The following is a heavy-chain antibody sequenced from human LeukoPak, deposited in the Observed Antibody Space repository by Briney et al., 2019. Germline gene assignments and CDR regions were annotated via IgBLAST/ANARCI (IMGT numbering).Heavy chain of an antibody. J-gene: IGHJ4*02. Sequence: PSETLSLTCTVSGGSISSYYWSWIRQPPGKGLEWIGEINHSGSTNYNPSLKSRVTISVDTSKNQFSLKLSSVTAADTAVYYCARGPYYYGSGRPIDYWGQGTLVTVSS. V-gene: IGHV4-34*01. D-gene: IGHD3-10*01. CDR1: GGSISSYY. CDR3: ARGPYYYGSGRPIDY. CDR2: INHSGST.